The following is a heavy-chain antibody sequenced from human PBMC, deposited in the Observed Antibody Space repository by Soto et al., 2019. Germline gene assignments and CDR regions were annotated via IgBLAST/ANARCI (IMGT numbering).Heavy chain of an antibody. CDR1: GFTCRSYD. CDR3: AKATATGGGAFDI. D-gene: IGHD2-8*02. J-gene: IGHJ3*02. V-gene: IGHV3-23*01. Sequence: GGSLRLSCAASGFTCRSYDMSWVRQAPGKGLEWVSTILVGGSTHYPDSVKGRFTISRDNSKNTVFLQMNSLTAGDTAVYYCAKATATGGGAFDICGQGTMVTVS. CDR2: ILVGGST.